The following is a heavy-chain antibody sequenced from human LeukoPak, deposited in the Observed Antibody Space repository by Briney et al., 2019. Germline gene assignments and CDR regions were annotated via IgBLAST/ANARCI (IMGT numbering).Heavy chain of an antibody. CDR3: ARAAYMVRGVIITPPFDY. D-gene: IGHD3-10*01. J-gene: IGHJ4*02. CDR2: ISSTGSTM. V-gene: IGHV3-11*04. Sequence: GGSLRLSCAASGFTFSDYYMSWIRQAPGKGLEWVSSISSTGSTMYYADSVKGRFTISRDNAKNSLYLQMNSLRAEDTAIYYCARAAYMVRGVIITPPFDYWGQGTLVTVSS. CDR1: GFTFSDYY.